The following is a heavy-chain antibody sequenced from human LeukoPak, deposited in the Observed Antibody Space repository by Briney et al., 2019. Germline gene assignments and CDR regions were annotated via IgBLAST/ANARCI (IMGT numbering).Heavy chain of an antibody. Sequence: ASVKVSCKASGYTFTSYGISWVRQAPGQGLEWMGWISAYNGNTNYAQKLQGRVTMTTDTYTSTAYMELRSLRSDDTAVYYCARDTAMERGPGWFDPWGQGTLVTVSS. J-gene: IGHJ5*02. V-gene: IGHV1-18*01. D-gene: IGHD5-18*01. CDR1: GYTFTSYG. CDR2: ISAYNGNT. CDR3: ARDTAMERGPGWFDP.